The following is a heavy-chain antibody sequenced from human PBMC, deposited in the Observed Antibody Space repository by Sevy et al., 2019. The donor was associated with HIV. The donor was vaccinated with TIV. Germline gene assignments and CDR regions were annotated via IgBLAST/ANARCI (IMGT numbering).Heavy chain of an antibody. CDR3: ATGIVVVTTPGYDDY. J-gene: IGHJ4*02. CDR1: GYTLTELS. CDR2: FDPEDGET. Sequence: ASVKVSCKVSGYTLTELSMHWVRQAPGKGLEWMGGFDPEDGETIYAQKFQGRVTMTEDTSTDTAYMELGSLRSEDTAVYYCATGIVVVTTPGYDDYWGQGTLVTVSS. V-gene: IGHV1-24*01. D-gene: IGHD3-22*01.